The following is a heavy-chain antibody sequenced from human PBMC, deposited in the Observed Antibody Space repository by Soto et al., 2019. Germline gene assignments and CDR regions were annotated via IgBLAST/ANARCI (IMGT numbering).Heavy chain of an antibody. Sequence: GESLKISCAASGFTFSSYWMHWVRQAPGKGLVWVSRINSDGSSTSYADSVKGRFTISRDNAKNTLYLQMNSLRAEDTAVYYCARGEASFDYWGQGTLVTVSS. CDR3: ARGEASFDY. D-gene: IGHD1-26*01. CDR1: GFTFSSYW. CDR2: INSDGSST. V-gene: IGHV3-74*01. J-gene: IGHJ4*02.